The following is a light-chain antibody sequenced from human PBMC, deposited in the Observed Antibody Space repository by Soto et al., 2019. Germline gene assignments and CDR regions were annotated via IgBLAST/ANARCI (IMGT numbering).Light chain of an antibody. V-gene: IGKV1-39*01. J-gene: IGKJ2*01. CDR3: QQSYSTLL. Sequence: DIQMTQSPSSLSASVGDRVTITCRASQSISSYLNWYQQKPGKAPELLIYAASSLQSGVPSRFSGRVSGTDFTLTISILQSEDFATYDCQQSYSTLLFGQGTKLEIK. CDR2: AAS. CDR1: QSISSY.